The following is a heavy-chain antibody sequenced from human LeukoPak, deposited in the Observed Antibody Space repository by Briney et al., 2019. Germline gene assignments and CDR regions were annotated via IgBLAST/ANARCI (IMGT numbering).Heavy chain of an antibody. J-gene: IGHJ3*02. D-gene: IGHD3-9*01. CDR1: GFSFSTYA. CDR2: TSYDGTNK. V-gene: IGHV3-30*04. CDR3: ARASYDILTAYYNGAFDI. Sequence: GGSLRLSCGASGFSFSTYAMHWVRQAPGKGLEWVAVTSYDGTNKYYADSVRGRFTVSRDHSKNTLYLQMNSLRAEDTAVYYCARASYDILTAYYNGAFDIWGQGTMVTVSS.